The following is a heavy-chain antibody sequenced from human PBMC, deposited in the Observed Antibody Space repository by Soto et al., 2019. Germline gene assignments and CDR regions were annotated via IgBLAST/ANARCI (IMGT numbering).Heavy chain of an antibody. CDR2: ISYSGTI. CDR3: VRALGSRFMEWPRFDN. J-gene: IGHJ5*01. Sequence: PSETLSLTGIVSGASISGGDYYWSWVRQPPGKGLEWIGHISYSGTIDYSQSLKSRGTISLDTSTNQFSLNLNPVASADPSTHYCVRALGSRFMEWPRFDNWGQGTLVTVSS. V-gene: IGHV4-30-4*01. CDR1: GASISGGDYY. D-gene: IGHD3-3*01.